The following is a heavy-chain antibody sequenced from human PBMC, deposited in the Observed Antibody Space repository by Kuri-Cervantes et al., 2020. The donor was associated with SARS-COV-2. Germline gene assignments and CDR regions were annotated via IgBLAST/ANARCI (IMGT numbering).Heavy chain of an antibody. CDR1: GGSISSYY. D-gene: IGHD6-19*01. V-gene: IGHV4-59*08. CDR2: IYYSGST. CDR3: ARVSVAGKYNWFDP. J-gene: IGHJ5*02. Sequence: SETLSLTCTVSGGSISSYYWSWIRQPPGKGLEWIGYIYYSGSTNYNPSLKSRVTISVDTSKNQFSLKLSSVTAADTAVYYCARVSVAGKYNWFDPWGQGTLVTVSS.